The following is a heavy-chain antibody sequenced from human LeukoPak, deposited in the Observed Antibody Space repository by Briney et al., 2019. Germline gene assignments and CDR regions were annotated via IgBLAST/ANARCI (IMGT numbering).Heavy chain of an antibody. V-gene: IGHV6-1*01. J-gene: IGHJ4*02. D-gene: IGHD6-6*01. CDR1: GDSVSSDSAA. CDR2: TYYSSKWYK. Sequence: SQTLSLTCAISGDSVSSDSAAWNWIRQSPSRGLEWLGRTYYSSKWYKDYAVSVKSRITLNPDTSKNQFSLQLNSVTPEDTAVYYCARILRQEYSSSANDYWGQGTLVTVSS. CDR3: ARILRQEYSSSANDY.